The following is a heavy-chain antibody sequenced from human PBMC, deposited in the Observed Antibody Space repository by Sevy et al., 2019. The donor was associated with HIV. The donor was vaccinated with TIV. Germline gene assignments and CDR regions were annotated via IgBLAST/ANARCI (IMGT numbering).Heavy chain of an antibody. CDR1: DGSFSGYY. J-gene: IGHJ5*02. V-gene: IGHV4-34*01. CDR2: INESGIT. D-gene: IGHD2-2*01. CDR3: ARSPPIVVVPGAPSWFDP. Sequence: SQTLSLTCAVHDGSFSGYYWNWIRQLPGKGLEWIGEINESGITYYNPSLKSRVTISVDTSKKQFSLKLNSVTAVDSAVYFCARSPPIVVVPGAPSWFDPWGQGTLVTVSS.